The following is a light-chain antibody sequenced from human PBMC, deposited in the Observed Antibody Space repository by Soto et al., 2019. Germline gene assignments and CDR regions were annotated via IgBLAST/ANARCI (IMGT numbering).Light chain of an antibody. CDR3: SSYTTSSTLV. V-gene: IGLV2-14*01. CDR2: GVS. CDR1: SSDVGGYNY. Sequence: QSDLNQPASVSGSPGQSITISCTGTSSDVGGYNYVSWYQQHPGTAPKLMIYGVSNRPSGVSNRFSGSKSGNTASLTISGLQAEDEADYHCSSYTTSSTLVFGGGTKLTVL. J-gene: IGLJ3*02.